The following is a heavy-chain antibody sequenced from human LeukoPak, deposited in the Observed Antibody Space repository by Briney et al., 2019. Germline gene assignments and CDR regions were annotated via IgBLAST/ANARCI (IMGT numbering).Heavy chain of an antibody. CDR3: ARPPIPLAGPPDAFDI. D-gene: IGHD6-19*01. J-gene: IGHJ3*02. Sequence: ASVKVSCKASGYTFTGYYMHWVRQAPGQGLEWMGWINPNSGGTNYAQKFQGRVTMTRDTSISTAYMELSRLRSDDTAVYYCARPPIPLAGPPDAFDIWGRGTMVTVSS. CDR1: GYTFTGYY. CDR2: INPNSGGT. V-gene: IGHV1-2*02.